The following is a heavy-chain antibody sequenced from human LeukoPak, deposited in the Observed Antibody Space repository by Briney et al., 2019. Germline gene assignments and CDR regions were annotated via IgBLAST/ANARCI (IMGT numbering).Heavy chain of an antibody. J-gene: IGHJ4*02. CDR3: ARDPSYYYDSSGYFDY. CDR2: ISSSSSYI. CDR1: GFTFSSYS. V-gene: IGHV3-21*01. Sequence: PGGSLRLSCAASGFTFSSYSMNWVRRAPGKGLEWVSSISSSSSYIYYADSVKGRFTISRDNAKNSLYLQMNSLRAEDTAVYYCARDPSYYYDSSGYFDYWGQGTLVTVSS. D-gene: IGHD3-22*01.